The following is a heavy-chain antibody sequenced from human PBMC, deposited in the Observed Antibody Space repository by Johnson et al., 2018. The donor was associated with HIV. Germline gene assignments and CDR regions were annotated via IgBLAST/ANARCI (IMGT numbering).Heavy chain of an antibody. CDR2: ISGSGGST. V-gene: IGHV3-23*04. D-gene: IGHD6-13*01. Sequence: VQLVESGGGLIQPGRSLRLSCAASGFTFGDYAMSWVRQAPGKGLEWVSSISGSGGSTYYADSVRGRFTISRDNSKNTLYLQMNSLRAGDTAVYYCARDPGSSSRGAFDIWGQGTMVTVSS. J-gene: IGHJ3*02. CDR1: GFTFGDYA. CDR3: ARDPGSSSRGAFDI.